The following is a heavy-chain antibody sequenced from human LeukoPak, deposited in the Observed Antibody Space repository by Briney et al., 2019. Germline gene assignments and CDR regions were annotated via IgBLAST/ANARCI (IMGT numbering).Heavy chain of an antibody. D-gene: IGHD1-26*01. CDR3: ASVMLGIVGATIGYFDY. CDR1: GGSISSSSYY. CDR2: IYYSGST. V-gene: IGHV4-39*01. J-gene: IGHJ4*02. Sequence: SETLSLTCTVSGGSISSSSYYWGWIRQPPGKGLEWLGSIYYSGSTYYNPSLKSRVTISVDTSKNQFSLKLSSVTAADTAVYYCASVMLGIVGATIGYFDYWGQGTLVTVSS.